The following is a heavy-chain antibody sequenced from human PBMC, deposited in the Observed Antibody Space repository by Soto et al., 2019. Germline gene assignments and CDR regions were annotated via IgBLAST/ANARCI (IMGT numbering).Heavy chain of an antibody. CDR1: GFSLTDSGVG. V-gene: IGHV2-5*02. D-gene: IGHD4-4*01. CDR3: AQRLQRNDYNDVDAFHI. CDR2: VYWDDDK. J-gene: IGHJ3*02. Sequence: QITLKESGPTLVKPTQTLTLTCTLSGFSLTDSGVGVGWMRQPPGKALEWLALVYWDDDKRYSPSLKNRLTITKDTSKNLVVLTMTNMDPVDTATYYCAQRLQRNDYNDVDAFHIWGQGTLVTVSA.